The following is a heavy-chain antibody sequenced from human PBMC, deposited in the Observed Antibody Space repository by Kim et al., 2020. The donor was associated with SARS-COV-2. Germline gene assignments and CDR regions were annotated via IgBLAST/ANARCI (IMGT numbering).Heavy chain of an antibody. CDR3: ARDYSSGWQYYYYYGMDV. CDR2: ISYDGSNK. D-gene: IGHD6-19*01. Sequence: GGSLRLSCAASGFTFSSYAMHWVRQAPGKGLEWVAVISYDGSNKYYADSVKGRFTISRDNSKNTLYLQMNSLRAEDTAVYYCARDYSSGWQYYYYYGMDVWGQGTTVTVSS. J-gene: IGHJ6*02. V-gene: IGHV3-30-3*01. CDR1: GFTFSSYA.